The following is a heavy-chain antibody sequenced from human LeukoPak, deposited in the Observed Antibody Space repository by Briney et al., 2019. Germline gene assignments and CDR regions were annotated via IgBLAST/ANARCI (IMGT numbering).Heavy chain of an antibody. J-gene: IGHJ1*01. V-gene: IGHV5-51*01. Sequence: GESLKISCKGSGYSFTSYWIGWVRQMPGKGLEWMGIIYPGDSDTRYSPSFQGQVTISADKSISTAYLQWSSLKASDTAMYYCASLPSVRHRDGDRNWVAEYFQHWGQGTLVTVSS. CDR2: IYPGDSDT. D-gene: IGHD5-24*01. CDR3: ASLPSVRHRDGDRNWVAEYFQH. CDR1: GYSFTSYW.